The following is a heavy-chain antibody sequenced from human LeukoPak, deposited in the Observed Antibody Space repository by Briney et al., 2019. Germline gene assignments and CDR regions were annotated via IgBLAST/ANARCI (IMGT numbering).Heavy chain of an antibody. D-gene: IGHD5-12*01. CDR1: RFTFASYA. V-gene: IGHV3-23*01. CDR3: AKDVRGYRDNDFDY. J-gene: IGHJ4*02. Sequence: GGALRLSCAASRFTFASYAMSWVRPAPGKGLEWVSAISVSGGSTYYADSVKGRFTVSRDSSQNTLYLQMNSLRADDTAVYYCAKDVRGYRDNDFDYWGQGTLVTVSS. CDR2: ISVSGGST.